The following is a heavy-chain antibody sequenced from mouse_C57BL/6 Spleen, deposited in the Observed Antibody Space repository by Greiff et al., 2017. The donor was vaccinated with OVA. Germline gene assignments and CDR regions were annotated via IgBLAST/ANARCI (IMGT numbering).Heavy chain of an antibody. J-gene: IGHJ3*01. CDR3: ARGDGSPFAY. CDR1: GYSITSGYY. V-gene: IGHV3-6*01. CDR2: ISYDGSN. Sequence: VQLKESGPGLVKPSQSLSLTCSVTGYSITSGYYWNWIRQFPGNKLEWMGYISYDGSNNYNPSLKNRISITRDTSKNQFFLKLNSVTTEDTATYYCARGDGSPFAYWGQGTLVTVSA. D-gene: IGHD2-3*01.